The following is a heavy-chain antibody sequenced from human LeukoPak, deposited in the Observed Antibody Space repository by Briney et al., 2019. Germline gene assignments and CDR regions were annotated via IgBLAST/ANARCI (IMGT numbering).Heavy chain of an antibody. D-gene: IGHD3-10*01. Sequence: GGSLSLSCAAPGFTFSDYIINWVRQAPGKGLEWISYISSSGGTIYYADSVKGRFTISRDNSKNTLYLQMNSLRAEDTAVYYCARGEESWFDYWGQGTLVTVSS. CDR2: ISSSGGTI. CDR1: GFTFSDYI. V-gene: IGHV3-48*01. CDR3: ARGEESWFDY. J-gene: IGHJ4*02.